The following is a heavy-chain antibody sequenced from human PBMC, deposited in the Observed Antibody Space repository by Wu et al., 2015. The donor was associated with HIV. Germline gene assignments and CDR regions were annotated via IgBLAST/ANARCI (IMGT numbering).Heavy chain of an antibody. Sequence: QVHLVQSGAEVKKPGASVKVSCKASGYTFTGYYIHWVRQAPGQGLEWDGHGSTLIVVAQTLHRCFRAGSPMTRDTSITTAYLELSSLTSDDTAVYYCTRGARGMPKGAFEIWGQGTLVTVSS. V-gene: IGHV1-2*02. CDR1: GYTFTGYY. CDR2: STLIVVA. CDR3: TRGARGMPKGAFEI. D-gene: IGHD3-16*01. J-gene: IGHJ3*02.